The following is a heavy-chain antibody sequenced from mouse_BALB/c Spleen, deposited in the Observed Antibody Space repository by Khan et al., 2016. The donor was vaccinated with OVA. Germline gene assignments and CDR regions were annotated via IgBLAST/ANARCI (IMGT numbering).Heavy chain of an antibody. CDR3: ARSYYGYDGY. J-gene: IGHJ2*01. CDR2: ILPGNSST. D-gene: IGHD2-9*01. Sequence: QVQLKQSGAELLKPAASVKMSCQATGYTFSSYWTEWVKQRPGHGPAWTGEILPGNSSTKYNENFKGTATFTADTSSYTAYMPLSRLTSEDSAVYYCARSYYGYDGYWGQGTTLPVSS. CDR1: GYTFSSYW. V-gene: IGHV1-9*01.